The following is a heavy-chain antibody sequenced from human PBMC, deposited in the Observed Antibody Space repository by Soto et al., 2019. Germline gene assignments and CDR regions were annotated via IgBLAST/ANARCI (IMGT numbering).Heavy chain of an antibody. CDR3: AKLGRCWWRHDDYGMDV. CDR2: ISYDGSTK. J-gene: IGHJ6*02. D-gene: IGHD2-21*02. Sequence: QVQLVESGGGVVQPGRSLRLSCAASGFTFSRYGMHWVRQAPGKGLELVAVISYDGSTKYYADSVKGRFTISRDNSKNTLYLQMNSLRAEDTAVYYCAKLGRCWWRHDDYGMDVWGQGTTVTVSS. CDR1: GFTFSRYG. V-gene: IGHV3-30*18.